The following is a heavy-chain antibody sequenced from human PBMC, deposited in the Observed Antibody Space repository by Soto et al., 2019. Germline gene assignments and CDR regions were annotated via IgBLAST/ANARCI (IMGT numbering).Heavy chain of an antibody. J-gene: IGHJ4*02. CDR2: ISAYNGNT. Sequence: GASVKVSCKASGYTFTSYGISWVRQAPGQGLEWMGWISAYNGNTNYAQKLQGRVTMTTDTSTSTAYMELRSLRSDDTAVYYCARESPGYDYIWGSYRDDYWGQGTLVTVSS. CDR3: ARESPGYDYIWGSYRDDY. CDR1: GYTFTSYG. D-gene: IGHD3-16*02. V-gene: IGHV1-18*01.